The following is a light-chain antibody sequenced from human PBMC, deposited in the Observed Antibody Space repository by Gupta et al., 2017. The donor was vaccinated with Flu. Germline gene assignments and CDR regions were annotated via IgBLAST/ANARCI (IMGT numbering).Light chain of an antibody. Sequence: PSSLSASVGDRVTITCRASQSIDSFLSWYQQKPGKAPKLLIYAASTLQSGVPSRFSGSGSGTDFTLTISSLQPEDSATYYCQQSDNSLWTFGQGTKVEIK. V-gene: IGKV1-39*01. J-gene: IGKJ1*01. CDR2: AAS. CDR3: QQSDNSLWT. CDR1: QSIDSF.